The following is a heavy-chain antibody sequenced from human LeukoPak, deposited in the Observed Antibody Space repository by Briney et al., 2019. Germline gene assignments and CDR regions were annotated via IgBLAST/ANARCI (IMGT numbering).Heavy chain of an antibody. Sequence: PSETLSLTYTVSGGSISSGGYYWSWIRQHPGKSLEWIGYIYYSGSTYYNPSLKSRVTISVDTSKNQFSLKLSSVTAADTAVYYCAREMVGIAAAGANWFDPWGQGTLVTVSS. D-gene: IGHD6-13*01. CDR3: AREMVGIAAAGANWFDP. CDR2: IYYSGST. V-gene: IGHV4-31*03. J-gene: IGHJ5*02. CDR1: GGSISSGGYY.